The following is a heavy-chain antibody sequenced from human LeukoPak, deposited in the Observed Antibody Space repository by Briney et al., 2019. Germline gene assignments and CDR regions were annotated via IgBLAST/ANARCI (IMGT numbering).Heavy chain of an antibody. CDR1: GYTFTSYG. J-gene: IGHJ6*03. D-gene: IGHD2-2*01. V-gene: IGHV1-18*01. CDR2: ISAYSGNT. CDR3: ARDRWVPAAISSYYYYMDV. Sequence: ASVKVSSKASGYTFTSYGISWVRQAPGQGLEWMGWISAYSGNTNYAQKLQGRVTMTTDTSTSTAYMELRSLRSDDTAVYYCARDRWVPAAISSYYYYMDVWGKGTTVTVSS.